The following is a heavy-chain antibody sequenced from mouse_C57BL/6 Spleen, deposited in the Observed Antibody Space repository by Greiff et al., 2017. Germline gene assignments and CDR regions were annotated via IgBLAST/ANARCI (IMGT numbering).Heavy chain of an antibody. J-gene: IGHJ3*01. CDR2: IYPSDSET. V-gene: IGHV1-61*01. CDR1: GYTFTSYW. CDR3: ARGGYYGSSAWFAY. Sequence: VQLQQPGAELVRPGSSVKLSCKASGYTFTSYWMDWVKQRPGQGLEWIGNIYPSDSETHYNQKFKDKATLTVDKSSSTAYMQLSSLTSEDSAVYYCARGGYYGSSAWFAYWGQGTLVTVSA. D-gene: IGHD1-1*01.